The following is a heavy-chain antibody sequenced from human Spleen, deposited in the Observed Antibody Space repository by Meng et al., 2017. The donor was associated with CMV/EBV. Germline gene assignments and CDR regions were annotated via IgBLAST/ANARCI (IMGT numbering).Heavy chain of an antibody. CDR1: GFTFSSYD. CDR3: VRFGVPYGMDV. CDR2: IGTAGDT. J-gene: IGHJ6*02. V-gene: IGHV3-13*03. D-gene: IGHD3-3*01. Sequence: GESLKISCAACGFTFSSYDMHWVRQATGKGLEWVSAIGTAGDTYYPGSVKGQFTISRENAKNSLYLQMNSLRAEDTAVYYCVRFGVPYGMDVWGQGTTVTVSS.